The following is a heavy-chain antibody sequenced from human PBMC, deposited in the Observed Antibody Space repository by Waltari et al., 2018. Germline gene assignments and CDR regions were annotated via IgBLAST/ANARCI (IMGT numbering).Heavy chain of an antibody. CDR2: INHSGST. V-gene: IGHV4-34*01. J-gene: IGHJ6*03. CDR1: GGSLSGYY. D-gene: IGHD3-3*01. CDR3: ARAIGFWSGFPNYYYCYYMDV. Sequence: QVQLQQWGAGLLTPSETLSLTCAVYGGSLSGYYWSWIRQPPGKGLEWIGEINHSGSTIYNPSLKSRVTISVDTSKNQFSLKLSSVTAADTAVYYCARAIGFWSGFPNYYYCYYMDVWDKGTTVTVSS.